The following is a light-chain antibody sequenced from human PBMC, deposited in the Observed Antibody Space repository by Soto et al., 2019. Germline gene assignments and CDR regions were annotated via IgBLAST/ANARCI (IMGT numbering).Light chain of an antibody. Sequence: DIHLTQSPSTLSASVGDRVTITCRASQSISSWLAWYQQNPGKAPKLLIYKASTVESGVQSRFSGSGSGTEFNLTISSLQPDDFGPYYCQHWVDYMWTFGQGNKVEIK. CDR2: KAS. CDR3: QHWVDYMWT. J-gene: IGKJ1*01. CDR1: QSISSW. V-gene: IGKV1-5*03.